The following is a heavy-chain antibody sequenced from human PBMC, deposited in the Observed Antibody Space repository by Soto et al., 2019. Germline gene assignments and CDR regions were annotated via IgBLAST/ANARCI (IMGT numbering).Heavy chain of an antibody. CDR3: ARDMSGGTYNYYYGMDV. Sequence: SLRLSCAASGFSFSSYAMTLVRQAPGRGLQWVSAISGSGSPTYYADSVKGRFTISRDNSKNTLYLQMNSLRADDTAVYYCARDMSGGTYNYYYGMDVWGQGTTVTVSS. CDR2: ISGSGSPT. V-gene: IGHV3-23*01. CDR1: GFSFSSYA. J-gene: IGHJ6*02. D-gene: IGHD1-26*01.